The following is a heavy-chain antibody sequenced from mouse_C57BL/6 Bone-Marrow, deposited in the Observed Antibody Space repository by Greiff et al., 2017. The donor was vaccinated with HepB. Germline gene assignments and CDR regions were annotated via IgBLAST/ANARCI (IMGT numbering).Heavy chain of an antibody. J-gene: IGHJ4*01. V-gene: IGHV7-1*01. D-gene: IGHD1-1*01. CDR3: ARVYVYYAMDY. CDR1: GFTFSDFY. CDR2: SRNKANDYTT. Sequence: EVMLVESGGGLVQSGRSLRLSCATSGFTFSDFYMEWVRQAPGKGLEWIAASRNKANDYTTEYSASVKGRFIVSRDTSQSILYLQMNALRAEDTAIYDGARVYVYYAMDYWGQGTAVTVSA.